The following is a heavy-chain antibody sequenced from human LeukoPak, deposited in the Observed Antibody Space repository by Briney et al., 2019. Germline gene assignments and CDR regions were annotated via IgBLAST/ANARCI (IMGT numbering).Heavy chain of an antibody. CDR2: IVGGSGST. V-gene: IGHV1-58*02. J-gene: IGHJ3*02. Sequence: ASVKVSCKASGFTFTSSARQWVRRARGQRLEWIGWIVGGSGSTNYAQKFQERVTITRDMSTSTAYMELSSLRSEDTAVYSCAASLMGPSDSFDIWGQGTVVTVSS. D-gene: IGHD2-8*01. CDR1: GFTFTSSA. CDR3: AASLMGPSDSFDI.